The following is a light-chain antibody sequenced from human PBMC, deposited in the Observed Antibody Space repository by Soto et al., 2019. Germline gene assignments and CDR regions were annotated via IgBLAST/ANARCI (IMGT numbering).Light chain of an antibody. J-gene: IGKJ5*01. V-gene: IGKV3-20*01. CDR2: GAS. Sequence: EIVLTQSPGTLSLSPGERATLSCRASQSVSSDYLGWYQQKPGQAPRLLMYGASSRATGIPDRFSGTGSETDFTLTINRLEPEDFAVYYCQQYENSPITFGQGTRLEIK. CDR1: QSVSSDY. CDR3: QQYENSPIT.